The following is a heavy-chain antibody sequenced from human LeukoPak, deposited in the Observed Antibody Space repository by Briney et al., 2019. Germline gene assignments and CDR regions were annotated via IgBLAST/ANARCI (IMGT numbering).Heavy chain of an antibody. Sequence: ASVKVSCKASGYTFTSYGISWVRQVPGQGLEWMGWISAYNGNTNYAQKLQGRVTMTTDTSTSTAYMELRSLRSDDTAVYYCARSDGPTLAYCGGDCEHWVWFDPWGQGTLVTVSS. CDR1: GYTFTSYG. J-gene: IGHJ5*02. CDR2: ISAYNGNT. D-gene: IGHD2-21*02. V-gene: IGHV1-18*01. CDR3: ARSDGPTLAYCGGDCEHWVWFDP.